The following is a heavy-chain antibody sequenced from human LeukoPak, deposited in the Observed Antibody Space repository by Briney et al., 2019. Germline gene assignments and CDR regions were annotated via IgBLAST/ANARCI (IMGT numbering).Heavy chain of an antibody. CDR2: ISSGSSTI. V-gene: IGHV3-48*01. CDR3: ARDRSATEDY. D-gene: IGHD3-16*02. Sequence: GGSLRLSCAASGFTFSNYGMNWVRQAPGKGLEWVSYISSGSSTIYYADSVKGRFTFSRDNAKNSLYLQMNSLRAEDTAVYYCARDRSATEDYWGQGTLVTVSS. J-gene: IGHJ4*02. CDR1: GFTFSNYG.